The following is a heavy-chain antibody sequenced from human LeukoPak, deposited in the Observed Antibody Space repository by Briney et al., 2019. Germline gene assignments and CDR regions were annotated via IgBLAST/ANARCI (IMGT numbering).Heavy chain of an antibody. CDR2: IHPGDSDT. CDR3: ARQEELLLAPRF. D-gene: IGHD1-7*01. J-gene: IGHJ4*02. Sequence: GESLKTSCKGSGYSFTSYWIAWVRQMPGKGLEWMGIIHPGDSDTRYSPSFQGQVTISADKSISTAYLQWSSLKASDTAMYYCARQEELLLAPRFWGQGTLVTVSS. V-gene: IGHV5-51*01. CDR1: GYSFTSYW.